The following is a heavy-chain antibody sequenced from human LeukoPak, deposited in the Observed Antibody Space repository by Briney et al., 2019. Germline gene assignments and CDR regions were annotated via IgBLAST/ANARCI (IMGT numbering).Heavy chain of an antibody. CDR3: ARDHCSGGSCHWRFDY. CDR2: TYYRSKWYN. Sequence: SQTLSLTCAISGDSVSSNSVAWNWIRQSPSRGLEWLGRTYYRSKWYNDYAVSVKGRITINPDTSKNQFSLQLNSVPPEDTAVYYCARDHCSGGSCHWRFDYWGQGTLVTVSS. V-gene: IGHV6-1*01. J-gene: IGHJ4*02. D-gene: IGHD2-15*01. CDR1: GDSVSSNSVA.